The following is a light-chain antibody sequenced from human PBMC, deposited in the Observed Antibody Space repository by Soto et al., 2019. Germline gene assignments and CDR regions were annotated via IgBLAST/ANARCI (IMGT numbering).Light chain of an antibody. Sequence: EIVMTQSPATLSVSPGERVTLSCRASQSVSSNLAWYQQKPGQAPRLLIYGASTRVTDIPARFSGSGSGTEFTLTISSLQSEDFAVIYCQQYNNWPPWTFGQGTKVEIK. J-gene: IGKJ1*01. V-gene: IGKV3-15*01. CDR1: QSVSSN. CDR3: QQYNNWPPWT. CDR2: GAS.